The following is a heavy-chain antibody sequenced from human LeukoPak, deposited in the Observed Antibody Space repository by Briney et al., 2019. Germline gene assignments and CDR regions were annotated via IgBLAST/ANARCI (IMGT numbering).Heavy chain of an antibody. J-gene: IGHJ4*02. CDR1: GGSMSSYY. D-gene: IGHD1-26*01. CDR2: IFYTGST. CDR3: ARQPYMLGAYYFDY. Sequence: PSETLSLTCTVSGGSMSSYYWSWIRQPPGKGLEWIGYIFYTGSTDYNPSLKSRVTLSVDTSKNQFSLKLGSVTAADTAVYHCARQPYMLGAYYFDYWGQGTLVTVSS. V-gene: IGHV4-59*08.